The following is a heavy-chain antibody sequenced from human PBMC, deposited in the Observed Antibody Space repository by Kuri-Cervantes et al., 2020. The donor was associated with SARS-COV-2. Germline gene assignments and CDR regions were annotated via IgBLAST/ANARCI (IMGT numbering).Heavy chain of an antibody. Sequence: GSLRLSCTVPGGSISSSSYYWCWIRQPRGKGLEWIGSIYYSGSTYYNPSLKSRVTISVDTSKNQFSLKLSSVTAADTAVYYCVVFGVVITNYFDYWGQGTLVTVSS. CDR2: IYYSGST. J-gene: IGHJ4*02. D-gene: IGHD3-3*01. V-gene: IGHV4-39*01. CDR3: VVFGVVITNYFDY. CDR1: GGSISSSSYY.